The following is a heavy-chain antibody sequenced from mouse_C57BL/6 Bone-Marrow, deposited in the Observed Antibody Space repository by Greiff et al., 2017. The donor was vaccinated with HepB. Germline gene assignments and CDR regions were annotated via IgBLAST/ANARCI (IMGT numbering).Heavy chain of an antibody. D-gene: IGHD2-4*01. CDR3: ARDDYDERAFAY. Sequence: DVQLVESGGGLVKPGGSLKLSCAASGFTFSSYAMSWVRQTPEKRLEWVATISDGGSYTYYPDNVKGRFTISRDNAKNNLYLQMSHLKSEDTAMYDCARDDYDERAFAYWGQGTLVTVSA. CDR1: GFTFSSYA. V-gene: IGHV5-4*01. J-gene: IGHJ3*01. CDR2: ISDGGSYT.